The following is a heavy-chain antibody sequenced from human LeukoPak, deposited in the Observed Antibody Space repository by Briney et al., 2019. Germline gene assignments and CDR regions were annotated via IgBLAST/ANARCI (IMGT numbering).Heavy chain of an antibody. D-gene: IGHD5-18*01. CDR3: ARGYSYGASGFDY. J-gene: IGHJ4*02. V-gene: IGHV3-21*01. Sequence: GGSLRLSCAASGFTVSSNYMSWVRQAPGKGLEWVSSIGSGSTYIYYADSVKGRFTISRDNAKNSLYLQMNSLRAEDTAVYYCARGYSYGASGFDYWGQGTLVTVSS. CDR2: IGSGSTYI. CDR1: GFTVSSNY.